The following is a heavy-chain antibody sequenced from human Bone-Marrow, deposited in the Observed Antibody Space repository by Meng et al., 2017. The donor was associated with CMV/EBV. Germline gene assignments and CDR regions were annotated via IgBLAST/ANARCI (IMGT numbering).Heavy chain of an antibody. J-gene: IGHJ4*01. CDR3: ARGWEGFGGDRAFAY. Sequence: SVKVSCKASGGTFSSYTISWVRQAPGQGLEWMGRIIPILGIANYAQKFQGRVTITADKSTSTAYMELSSLRSEDTAVYYCARGWEGFGGDRAFAYWGHGPLVTVFS. V-gene: IGHV1-69*02. D-gene: IGHD3-10*01. CDR2: IIPILGIA. CDR1: GGTFSSYT.